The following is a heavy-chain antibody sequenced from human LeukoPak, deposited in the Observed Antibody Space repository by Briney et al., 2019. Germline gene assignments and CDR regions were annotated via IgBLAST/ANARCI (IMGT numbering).Heavy chain of an antibody. Sequence: GASVKVSCKASGYTFTSYGISWVRQAPGQGLEWMGWISAYNGNTNYAQKLQGRVTMTTDTSTSTAYMELRSLRSDDTAVYYCARGRVFDCSSTSCSFPAYWGQGTLVTVSS. J-gene: IGHJ4*02. V-gene: IGHV1-18*01. D-gene: IGHD2-2*01. CDR3: ARGRVFDCSSTSCSFPAY. CDR2: ISAYNGNT. CDR1: GYTFTSYG.